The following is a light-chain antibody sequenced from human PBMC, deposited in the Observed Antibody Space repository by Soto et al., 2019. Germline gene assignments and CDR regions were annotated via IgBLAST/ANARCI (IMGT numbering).Light chain of an antibody. CDR1: QSVGMN. V-gene: IGKV3-15*01. CDR2: GAS. Sequence: EVVMTQSPATLSVSSGGGATLSFRASQSVGMNLAWYQQKPGQAPRVVVYGASTRATGIPARFSGSGSGTEFTLTISGLQSEDFAVYYCQTYDSWPLFGQGTRLEIK. CDR3: QTYDSWPL. J-gene: IGKJ5*01.